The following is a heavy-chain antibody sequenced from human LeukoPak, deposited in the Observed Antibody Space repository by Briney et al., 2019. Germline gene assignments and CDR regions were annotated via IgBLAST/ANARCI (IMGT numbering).Heavy chain of an antibody. D-gene: IGHD3-9*01. CDR3: ARHPRQLRYFDWLLYIYFDY. V-gene: IGHV5-51*07. CDR1: GCSLYTYW. J-gene: IGHJ4*02. Sequence: VESLNLYCHCSGCSLYTYWLTWVHQMPGKGLEWMGIIYPGDSDTRYSPSFQGQVTISADKSISTAYLQWSSLKASDTAMYYCARHPRQLRYFDWLLYIYFDYWGQGILVTVSS. CDR2: IYPGDSDT.